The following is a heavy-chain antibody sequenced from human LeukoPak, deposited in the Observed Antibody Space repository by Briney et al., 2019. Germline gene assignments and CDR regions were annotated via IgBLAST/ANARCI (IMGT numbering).Heavy chain of an antibody. CDR1: GFTFSSYS. CDR3: ARESGSHYYGSGRPY. D-gene: IGHD3-10*01. J-gene: IGHJ4*02. V-gene: IGHV3-48*04. CDR2: ISSSSSTI. Sequence: PGGSLRLSCAASGFTFSSYSMNWVRQAPGKGLEWVSYISSSSSTIYYADSVKGRFTISRDNAKNSLYLQMNSLRAEDTAVYYCARESGSHYYGSGRPYWGQGTLVTVSS.